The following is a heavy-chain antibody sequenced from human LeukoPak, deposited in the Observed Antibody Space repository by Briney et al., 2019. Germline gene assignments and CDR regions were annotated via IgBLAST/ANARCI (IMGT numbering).Heavy chain of an antibody. CDR2: ISGSGGST. D-gene: IGHD3-10*01. J-gene: IGHJ6*03. V-gene: IGHV3-23*01. CDR3: ARITVIRVAAMDV. Sequence: GGSLRLSCAASGFTFSSYAMSWVRQAPGKGLEWVSAISGSGGSTYYADSVKGRFTISRDNSKDTLYLQMNSLRAEDTAVYYCARITVIRVAAMDVWGKGTTVSISS. CDR1: GFTFSSYA.